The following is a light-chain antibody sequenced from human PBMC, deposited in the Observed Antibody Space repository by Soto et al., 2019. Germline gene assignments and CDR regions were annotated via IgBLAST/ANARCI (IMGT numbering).Light chain of an antibody. CDR1: QSIGGNF. CDR2: GAS. Sequence: NVLTQSPGHPALSPGGGATLSCRARQSIGGNFLAWYQQRRGQAPRLLIHGASNRATGIPDRFSGSGSGTDFTLTITRLEPEDFAVYYCQQYGGSPRTFGQGTKVEVK. CDR3: QQYGGSPRT. V-gene: IGKV3-20*01. J-gene: IGKJ1*01.